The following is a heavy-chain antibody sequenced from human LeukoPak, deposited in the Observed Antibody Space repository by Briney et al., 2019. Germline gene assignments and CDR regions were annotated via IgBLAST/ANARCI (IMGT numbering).Heavy chain of an antibody. D-gene: IGHD3-10*01. CDR3: AKGSKGYGSGSHDY. CDR2: LSGSGGSA. CDR1: GFTFSNYA. J-gene: IGHJ4*02. V-gene: IGHV3-23*01. Sequence: AGGSLRLSCAASGFTFSNYAMTWVRQAPGKGLEWVSALSGSGGSAYYADSVKGRFIISRDNHNNVVYLQMDSLRVEDTAVYYCAKGSKGYGSGSHDYWGRGTQVTVSS.